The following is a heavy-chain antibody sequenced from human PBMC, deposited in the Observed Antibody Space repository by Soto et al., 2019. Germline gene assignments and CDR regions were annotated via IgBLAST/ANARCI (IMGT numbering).Heavy chain of an antibody. CDR3: AKGWGGSVSLTPRVDF. CDR1: GFTFNNYA. V-gene: IGHV3-23*01. D-gene: IGHD3-10*01. CDR2: ISGGGDNT. Sequence: EVQLLESGGGLVQPGGSLRLSCAASGFTFNNYAMTWVRQAPGKGLEWVSAISGGGDNTSYADSVKVRFTVSRDGSKNTLYLQMSSLMAEATALYYFAKGWGGSVSLTPRVDFWGQGTLVTVSS. J-gene: IGHJ4*02.